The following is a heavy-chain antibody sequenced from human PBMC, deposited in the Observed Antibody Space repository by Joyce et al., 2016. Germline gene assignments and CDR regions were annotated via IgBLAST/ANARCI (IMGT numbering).Heavy chain of an antibody. J-gene: IGHJ6*02. D-gene: IGHD3-22*01. CDR3: ARGEIVYDYSMDL. CDR2: ISSDSTYI. V-gene: IGHV3-21*02. Sequence: EVQLVESGGGLVKPGGSLRISCAASGFTFSTSSMSWFRGAPGRGVEGIAAISSDSTYIFDADSVKCRVNVSRDNAKNAQYLQMNRLRAEDTAVFFCARGEIVYDYSMDLWGQGTTVTVSS. CDR1: GFTFSTSS.